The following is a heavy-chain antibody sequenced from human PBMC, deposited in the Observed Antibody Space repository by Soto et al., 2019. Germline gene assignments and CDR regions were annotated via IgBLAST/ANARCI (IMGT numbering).Heavy chain of an antibody. CDR2: LYDVDGS. Sequence: DVQLVESGGGFIQPGESLRLSCVAFGLTVSGKKYVAWVRQAPGKGLEWVSALYDVDGSFYADSVKGRFTTSSDSSKTTVYRQMNGLRPDDTAVYYCASWHEREHAYDVWGQGTTVTVSS. V-gene: IGHV3-53*01. CDR1: GLTVSGKKY. J-gene: IGHJ3*01. CDR3: ASWHEREHAYDV. D-gene: IGHD1-1*01.